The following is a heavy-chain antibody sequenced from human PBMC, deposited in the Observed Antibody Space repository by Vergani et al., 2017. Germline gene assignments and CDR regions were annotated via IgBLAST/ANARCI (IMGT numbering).Heavy chain of an antibody. V-gene: IGHV4-31*11. D-gene: IGHD3-3*01. CDR1: GSSISSGGYY. J-gene: IGHJ3*02. Sequence: QVQLQESGPGLVKPSQTLSLTCAVSGSSISSGGYYWSWIRQHPGKGLEWIGYIYYSGSTYYNPSLKSRVTISVDTSKNQFSLKLSSVTAADTAVYYCERAPIGSTIFGVVIIRFAFDIWGQGTMVTVSS. CDR2: IYYSGST. CDR3: ERAPIGSTIFGVVIIRFAFDI.